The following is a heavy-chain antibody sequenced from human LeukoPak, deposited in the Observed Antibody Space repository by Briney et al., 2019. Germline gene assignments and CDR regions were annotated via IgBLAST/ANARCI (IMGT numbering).Heavy chain of an antibody. Sequence: PGGSLRLSCAASGYTFNNYGIHWVRQAPGKGLEWVAFIRRDGNNENYADSVKGRFTISRDNSKNTVYLQMSSLRAEDTAVFYCARDCTLYSNYDCFDYWGQGILVTVSS. J-gene: IGHJ4*02. CDR1: GYTFNNYG. D-gene: IGHD4-11*01. CDR2: IRRDGNNE. V-gene: IGHV3-30*02. CDR3: ARDCTLYSNYDCFDY.